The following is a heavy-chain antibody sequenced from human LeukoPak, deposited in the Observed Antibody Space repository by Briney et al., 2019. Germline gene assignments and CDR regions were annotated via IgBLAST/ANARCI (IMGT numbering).Heavy chain of an antibody. Sequence: GGSLRLSCAASGFTFSSAWMSWVRQAPGKGLEWVGRIKSKTDGGTTDYAAPVKGRFTISRDDSKNTLYLQMNSLRAEDTAVYYCAKDCRARITIFGAKGRWFDPWGQGTLVTVSS. CDR1: GFTFSSAW. D-gene: IGHD3-3*01. CDR3: AKDCRARITIFGAKGRWFDP. J-gene: IGHJ5*02. CDR2: IKSKTDGGTT. V-gene: IGHV3-15*01.